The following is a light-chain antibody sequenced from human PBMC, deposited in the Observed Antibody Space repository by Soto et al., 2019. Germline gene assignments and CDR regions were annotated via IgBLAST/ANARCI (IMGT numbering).Light chain of an antibody. CDR1: QSINNY. Sequence: IQLTQSPSSLSASVGDRVAITCRTSQSINNYLNWYQQKPGKAPKVLIYDATRLQSGVPSRFSGSRSATEFTLTISSLQSEDFAVYYCQQYNNWPPWTFGQGTRWIS. CDR3: QQYNNWPPWT. J-gene: IGKJ1*01. CDR2: DAT. V-gene: IGKV1-39*01.